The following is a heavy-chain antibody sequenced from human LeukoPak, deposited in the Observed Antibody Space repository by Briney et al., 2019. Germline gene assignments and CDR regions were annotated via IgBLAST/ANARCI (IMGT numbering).Heavy chain of an antibody. CDR2: IYSGGST. D-gene: IGHD1-20*01. J-gene: IGHJ4*02. CDR3: ARGTAKGITGTPRY. V-gene: IGHV3-53*01. Sequence: GGSLRLSCAASGFTVSSNYMSWVRQAPGKGLEWVSVIYSGGSTYYADSVKGRFTISRDNSKNTLYLQMNSLRAEDTAVYYCARGTAKGITGTPRYWGQGTLVTVSS. CDR1: GFTVSSNY.